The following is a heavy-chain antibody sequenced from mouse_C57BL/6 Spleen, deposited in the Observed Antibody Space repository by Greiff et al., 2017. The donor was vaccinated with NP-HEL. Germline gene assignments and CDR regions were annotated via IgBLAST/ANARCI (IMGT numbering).Heavy chain of an antibody. J-gene: IGHJ2*01. D-gene: IGHD1-1*01. Sequence: QVQLKQPGAELVKPGASVKLSCKASGYTFTSYWMHWVKQRPGQGLEWIGMIHPNSGSTNYNEKFKSKATLTVDKSSSTAYMQLSSLTSEDSAVYYCARFRITTVVATDFDYWGQGTTLTVSS. CDR3: ARFRITTVVATDFDY. CDR2: IHPNSGST. CDR1: GYTFTSYW. V-gene: IGHV1-64*01.